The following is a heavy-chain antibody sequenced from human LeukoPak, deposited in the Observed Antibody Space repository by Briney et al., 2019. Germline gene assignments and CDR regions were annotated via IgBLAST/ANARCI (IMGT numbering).Heavy chain of an antibody. V-gene: IGHV1-18*01. CDR3: ARVKGSTRIGYFDY. CDR2: INAYNGNT. CDR1: GYTFTSYG. Sequence: ASVKVSCKASGYTFTSYGISWVRQAPGQGLEWMGWINAYNGNTNYAQKLQGRVTMTTDTSTSTAYMELRSLRSDDTAVYYCARVKGSTRIGYFDYWGQGTLVTVSS. J-gene: IGHJ4*02. D-gene: IGHD3-10*01.